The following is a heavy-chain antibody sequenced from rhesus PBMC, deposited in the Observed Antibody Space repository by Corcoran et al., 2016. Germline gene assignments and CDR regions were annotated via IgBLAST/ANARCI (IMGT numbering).Heavy chain of an antibody. CDR2: IYGSSTST. V-gene: IGHV4S10*01. D-gene: IGHD3-16*01. J-gene: IGHJ4*01. CDR1: GGSISDSYR. CDR3: AREVTIVVGIHYFDY. Sequence: QVQLQESGPGVVKPSETLSLTCAVSGGSISDSYRWSWIRQPPGKGLEWIGYIYGSSTSTNYNPSLKSRVTISKDTSKNQFSLKLSSVTAADTAVYYCAREVTIVVGIHYFDYWGQGVLVTVSS.